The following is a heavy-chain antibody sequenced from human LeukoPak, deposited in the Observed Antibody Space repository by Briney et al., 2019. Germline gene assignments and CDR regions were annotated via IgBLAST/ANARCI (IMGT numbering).Heavy chain of an antibody. CDR1: GFTFSRFA. V-gene: IGHV3-23*01. Sequence: GGCLRLSCAASGFTFSRFAMSWVRRAPGKGLEWVSAISGSGSDTYYADSVKGRFTVSRDNSKNTLYLQMNSLRAEDTALYYCAKDRYGDYSFEYWGQGTLVTVSS. J-gene: IGHJ4*02. D-gene: IGHD4-17*01. CDR2: ISGSGSDT. CDR3: AKDRYGDYSFEY.